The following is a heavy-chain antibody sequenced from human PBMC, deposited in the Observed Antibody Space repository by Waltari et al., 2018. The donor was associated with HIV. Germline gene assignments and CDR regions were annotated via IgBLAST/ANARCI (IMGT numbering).Heavy chain of an antibody. J-gene: IGHJ4*02. CDR1: GFTFGDYA. CDR3: TRKNKMGYYFDY. V-gene: IGHV3-49*04. Sequence: EVQLVESGGDLVQPGRSLRLSWTASGFTFGDYARSWVRQAPGKGLEWVGFIRSRAYGGTREYAASVRDRFSISRDDSKSIAYLQMSSLKTEDTGIYYCTRKNKMGYYFDYWGQGTLVTVSS. D-gene: IGHD3-16*01. CDR2: IRSRAYGGTR.